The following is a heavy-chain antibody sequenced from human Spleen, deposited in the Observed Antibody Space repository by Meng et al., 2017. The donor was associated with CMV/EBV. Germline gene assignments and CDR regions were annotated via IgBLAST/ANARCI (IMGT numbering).Heavy chain of an antibody. CDR3: ARLGGGTNGYYGMDV. J-gene: IGHJ6*02. D-gene: IGHD2-8*01. CDR2: IYPGDSDT. Sequence: GESLKISFKGSGYSFTSYWIGWVRQMPGKGMEWMGIIYPGDSDTRYSPSFQGQVTISADKSISTTYLQWSSLKASDTAMYYCARLGGGTNGYYGMDVWGQGTTVTVSS. CDR1: GYSFTSYW. V-gene: IGHV5-51*01.